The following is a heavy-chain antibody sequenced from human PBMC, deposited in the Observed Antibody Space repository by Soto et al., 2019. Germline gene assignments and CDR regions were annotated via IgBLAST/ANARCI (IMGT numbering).Heavy chain of an antibody. CDR3: ARAGGLGAVAADY. CDR1: GGSISSSSYY. Sequence: PSETLSLTCTVSGGSISSSSYYWGWIRQPPGKGLEWIGSIYYSGSTYYNLSLKSRVTISVDTSKNQFSLKLSSVTAADTAVYYCARAGGLGAVAADYWGQGTLVTASS. J-gene: IGHJ4*02. D-gene: IGHD6-19*01. V-gene: IGHV4-39*07. CDR2: IYYSGST.